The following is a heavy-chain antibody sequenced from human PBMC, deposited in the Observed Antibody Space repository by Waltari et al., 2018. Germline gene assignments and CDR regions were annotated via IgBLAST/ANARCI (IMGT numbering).Heavy chain of an antibody. CDR1: GFTFSSYS. CDR2: ISSSSSTR. J-gene: IGHJ4*02. D-gene: IGHD1-1*01. Sequence: EVQLVESGGGLVQPGGSLRLSCAASGFTFSSYSMNWVRQAPGKGLEWVSYISSSSSTRYYADSVKGRFTISRDNAKNSLYLQMNSLGAEDTAVYYCARQLYVLGCDYWGQGTLVTVSS. CDR3: ARQLYVLGCDY. V-gene: IGHV3-48*01.